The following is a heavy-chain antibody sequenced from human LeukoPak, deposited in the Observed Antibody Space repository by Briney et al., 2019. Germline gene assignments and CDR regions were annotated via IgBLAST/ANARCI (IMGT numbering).Heavy chain of an antibody. CDR1: GYTFTCYY. V-gene: IGHV1-2*02. CDR3: AREGADSSSWYISPFDY. J-gene: IGHJ4*02. D-gene: IGHD6-13*01. Sequence: GASVKVSCKASGYTFTCYYMHWVRQAPGQGLEWMGWINPNSGGTNYAQKFQGRVTMTRDTSISTAYMELSRLRSDDTAVYYCAREGADSSSWYISPFDYWGQGTLVTVSS. CDR2: INPNSGGT.